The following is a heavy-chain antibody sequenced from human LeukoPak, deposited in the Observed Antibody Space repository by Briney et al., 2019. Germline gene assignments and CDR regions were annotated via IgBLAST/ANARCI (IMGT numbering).Heavy chain of an antibody. Sequence: PGGSLRLSCAASGFTFSSYGMHWVRQAPGKGLEWVAVISYDGSNKYYADSVKGRFTISRDNSKNTLYLQMNSLRAEDTAVYYCAKELDYWGQGTLVTVSA. V-gene: IGHV3-30*18. CDR3: AKELDY. CDR1: GFTFSSYG. J-gene: IGHJ4*02. CDR2: ISYDGSNK.